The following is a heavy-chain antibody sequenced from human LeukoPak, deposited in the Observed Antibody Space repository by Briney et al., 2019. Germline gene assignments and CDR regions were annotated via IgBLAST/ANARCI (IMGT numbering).Heavy chain of an antibody. CDR2: IYYSGST. J-gene: IGHJ5*02. CDR3: ASTHAAAGPSSWFDP. V-gene: IGHV4-39*07. CDR1: GDSINSSSYY. Sequence: SETLSLTCTVSGDSINSSSYYWGWIRQPPGKGLEWIGTIYYSGSTYYNPSLKSRVTISVDTSKNQFSLKLSSVTAADTAVYYCASTHAAAGPSSWFDPWGQGTLVTVSS. D-gene: IGHD6-13*01.